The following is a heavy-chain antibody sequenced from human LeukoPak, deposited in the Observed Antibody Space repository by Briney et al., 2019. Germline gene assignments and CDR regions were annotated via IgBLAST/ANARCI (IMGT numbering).Heavy chain of an antibody. CDR1: GGSISSSSYY. D-gene: IGHD3-10*01. Sequence: KASETLSLTCTVSGGSISSSSYYWGWIRQPPGKGLEWIGSIYYSGSTYYNPSLKSRVTLSVDTSKSQISLKLTSVTAADTAVYYCARGGVAAKYYFDFWGQGTLVTVSS. CDR2: IYYSGST. CDR3: ARGGVAAKYYFDF. J-gene: IGHJ4*02. V-gene: IGHV4-39*07.